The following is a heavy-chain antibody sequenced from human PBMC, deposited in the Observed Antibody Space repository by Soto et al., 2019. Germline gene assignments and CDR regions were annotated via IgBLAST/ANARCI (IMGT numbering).Heavy chain of an antibody. V-gene: IGHV3-21*01. CDR3: AREDSIIIPAVSDF. CDR1: GFAFNNYG. J-gene: IGHJ4*02. CDR2: ISKSDYT. D-gene: IGHD2-2*01. Sequence: GGSLRLSCAVSGFAFNNYGINWVRQAPGKGLEWVSSISKSDYTYYSDSVKGRFAISRDNAKSSVSLQMNTLRVEDTAVYYCAREDSIIIPAVSDFWGQGTLVTVSS.